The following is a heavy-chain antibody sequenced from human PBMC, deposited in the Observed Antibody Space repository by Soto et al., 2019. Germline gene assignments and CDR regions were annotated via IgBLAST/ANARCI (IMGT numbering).Heavy chain of an antibody. V-gene: IGHV3-21*01. CDR3: AREDSIIIPAVSDF. CDR1: GFAFNNYG. J-gene: IGHJ4*02. CDR2: ISKSDYT. D-gene: IGHD2-2*01. Sequence: GGSLRLSCAVSGFAFNNYGINWVRQAPGKGLEWVSSISKSDYTYYSDSVKGRFAISRDNAKSSVSLQMNTLRVEDTAVYYCAREDSIIIPAVSDFWGQGTLVTVSS.